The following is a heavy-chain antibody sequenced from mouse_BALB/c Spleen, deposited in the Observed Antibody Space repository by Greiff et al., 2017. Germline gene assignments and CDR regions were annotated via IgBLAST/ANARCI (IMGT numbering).Heavy chain of an antibody. CDR2: INPSTGYT. J-gene: IGHJ2*01. D-gene: IGHD2-3*01. CDR3: ARGAPSIYDGYYGYFDY. Sequence: VQLQQSGAELAKPGASVKMSCKASGYTFTSYWMHWVKQRPGQGLEWIGYINPSTGYTEYNQKFKDKATLTADKSSSTAYMQLSSLTSEDSAVYYCARGAPSIYDGYYGYFDYWGQGTTLTVSS. V-gene: IGHV1-7*01. CDR1: GYTFTSYW.